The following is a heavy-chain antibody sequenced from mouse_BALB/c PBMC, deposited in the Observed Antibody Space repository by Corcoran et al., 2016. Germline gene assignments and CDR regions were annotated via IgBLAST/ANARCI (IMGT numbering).Heavy chain of an antibody. Sequence: QIQLVQSGPELKKPGETVKISCKASGYTFTNYGMNWVKQAPGKGLKRMGWINTYTGEPTYADDFKGRFAFSLETSASTAYLQINNLKNEDMATYFCARGSFILRDYYAMDYWGQGTSVTVSS. V-gene: IGHV9-1*02. CDR1: GYTFTNYG. CDR3: ARGSFILRDYYAMDY. D-gene: IGHD1-1*01. J-gene: IGHJ4*01. CDR2: INTYTGEP.